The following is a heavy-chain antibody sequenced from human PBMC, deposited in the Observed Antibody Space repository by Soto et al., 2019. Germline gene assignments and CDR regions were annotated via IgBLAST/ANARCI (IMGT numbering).Heavy chain of an antibody. J-gene: IGHJ4*02. CDR3: AGGGNECRY. CDR2: TKNIGNNYAT. Sequence: EVQVVESGGGLVQPGGSLRLSCAASGFTISDHFIDWVRQAPGKGLEWVGRTKNIGNNYATEYAASVKGRFTISRDDSRNSVYLYMNRLKSEDTAVYFCAGGGNECRYWGQGTLVTVSS. CDR1: GFTISDHF. V-gene: IGHV3-72*01. D-gene: IGHD5-12*01.